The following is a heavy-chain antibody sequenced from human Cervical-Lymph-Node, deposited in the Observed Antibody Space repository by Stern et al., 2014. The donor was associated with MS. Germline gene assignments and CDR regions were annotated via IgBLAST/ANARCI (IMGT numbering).Heavy chain of an antibody. CDR1: GGSISSGGYF. CDR2: IYHRGRT. J-gene: IGHJ5*01. D-gene: IGHD2-2*01. CDR3: ARKGAIVPAAIENWFDS. Sequence: VQLQESGPGLVKPSQTLALTCTVSGGSISSGGYFWSWIRQHPGKGLEWIGFIYHRGRTYYNPSLKSRLNISVDTSKNKISLNLSSVTAADTAVYYCARKGAIVPAAIENWFDSWGQGTLVTVSS. V-gene: IGHV4-31*03.